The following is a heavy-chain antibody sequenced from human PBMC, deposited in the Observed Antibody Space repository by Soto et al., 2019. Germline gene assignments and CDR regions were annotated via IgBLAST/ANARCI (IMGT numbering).Heavy chain of an antibody. Sequence: SVKVSCKASGGTFSSYAISWVRQAPGQGLEWMGGIIPNFGTANYAQKFQGRVTITADKSTSTAYTELSSLRSEDTAVYYCARDPSIAAPDWGQGTLVTVSS. CDR3: ARDPSIAAPD. CDR2: IIPNFGTA. CDR1: GGTFSSYA. J-gene: IGHJ4*02. D-gene: IGHD6-6*01. V-gene: IGHV1-69*06.